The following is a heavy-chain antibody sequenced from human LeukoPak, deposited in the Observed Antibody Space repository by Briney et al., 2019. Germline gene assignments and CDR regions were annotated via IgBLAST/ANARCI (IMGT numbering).Heavy chain of an antibody. D-gene: IGHD4-17*01. CDR1: GYTFTAYY. CDR3: ARDHTPQLQSYGDYGLDY. CDR2: IHPNSGGT. Sequence: ASVKVSCKASGYTFTAYYMHWVRQAPGQGLEWMGWIHPNSGGTNYAQKFQGRVTITADESTSTAYMELSSLRSEDTAVYYCARDHTPQLQSYGDYGLDYWGQGTLVTVSS. J-gene: IGHJ4*02. V-gene: IGHV1-2*02.